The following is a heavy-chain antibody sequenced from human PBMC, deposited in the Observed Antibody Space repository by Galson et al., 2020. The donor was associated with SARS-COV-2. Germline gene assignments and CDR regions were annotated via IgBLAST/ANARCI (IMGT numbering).Heavy chain of an antibody. D-gene: IGHD3-3*01. CDR3: ARHARITIFGVVNLDDAFDI. Sequence: SEPLSLTCTVSGGPISSYYWSWIRQPPGKRLEWLGYIYYSGSTNYNPSLKSRVTTSVATSKNQFSLKLSSVTAADTAVYYCARHARITIFGVVNLDDAFDIWGQGTMVTVSS. CDR1: GGPISSYY. V-gene: IGHV4-59*08. J-gene: IGHJ3*02. CDR2: IYYSGST.